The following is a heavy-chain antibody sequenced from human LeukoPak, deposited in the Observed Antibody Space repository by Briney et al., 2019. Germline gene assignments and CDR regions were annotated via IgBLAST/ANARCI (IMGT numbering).Heavy chain of an antibody. V-gene: IGHV1-24*01. CDR3: ARGRGYSSGWYDYYYMDV. Sequence: ASVKVSCKVSGYTLTELSMHWVRQAPGKGLEWMGGFDPEDGETIYAQKFQGRVTMTEDTSTDTAYMELSSLRSEDTAVYYCARGRGYSSGWYDYYYMDVWGKGTTVTVSS. CDR1: GYTLTELS. J-gene: IGHJ6*03. D-gene: IGHD6-19*01. CDR2: FDPEDGET.